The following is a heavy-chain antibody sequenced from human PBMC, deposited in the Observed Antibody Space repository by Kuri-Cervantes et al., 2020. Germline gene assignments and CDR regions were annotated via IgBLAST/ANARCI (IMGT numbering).Heavy chain of an antibody. CDR2: IKEDGSEQ. CDR3: ARGYDGFAFDF. CDR1: GFTFSDYW. V-gene: IGHV3-7*03. D-gene: IGHD5-12*01. Sequence: GGSLRLSCAASGFTFSDYWMTWVRQAPGGGLEWVAKIKEDGSEQYYMDSMKGRFTISRDNAKNSLYLQMNSLRAEDTAVYYCARGYDGFAFDFWGQGTMDTVSS. J-gene: IGHJ3*01.